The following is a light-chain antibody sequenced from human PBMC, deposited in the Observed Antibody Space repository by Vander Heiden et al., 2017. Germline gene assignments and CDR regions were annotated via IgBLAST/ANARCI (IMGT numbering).Light chain of an antibody. CDR1: QDISNY. V-gene: IGKV1-33*01. Sequence: DIQMTQSPSSLSASVGDRVTITCQASQDISNYLNWYHQKPGKAPKLLIYDASNLETGVPSRFSGSGSGTDFTFTIISLLPEDIATYYCQQYDNRPTWTFGQGTKVEIK. CDR3: QQYDNRPTWT. J-gene: IGKJ1*01. CDR2: DAS.